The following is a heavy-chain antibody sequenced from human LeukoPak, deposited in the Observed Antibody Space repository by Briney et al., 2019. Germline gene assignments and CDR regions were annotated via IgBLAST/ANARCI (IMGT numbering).Heavy chain of an antibody. V-gene: IGHV3-64*02. CDR1: GFXFSSYA. Sequence: GGSLRLSCAASGFXFSSYAIHWVRLSPGKGREYVSGISSNGGTTSYADAVQGRCTISRDNSKNTLYLQMGSLRGEDMAVYYCAKVGSGWPGYYFDYWGQGTLVTVSS. CDR3: AKVGSGWPGYYFDY. J-gene: IGHJ4*02. D-gene: IGHD6-19*01. CDR2: ISSNGGTT.